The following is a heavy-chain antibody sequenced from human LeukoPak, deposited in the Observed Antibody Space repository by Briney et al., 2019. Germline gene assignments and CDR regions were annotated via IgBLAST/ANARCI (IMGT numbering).Heavy chain of an antibody. D-gene: IGHD1-26*01. CDR3: ARLGNSGNYAFDY. CDR1: GGSVSSDC. J-gene: IGHJ4*02. V-gene: IGHV4-59*08. CDR2: IYYRGST. Sequence: PSETLSLTCTVSGGSVSSDCWSWIRQPPGKGLEWIGFIYYRGSTNYNPSLKSRVTISVDTSKSQISLKLSSVTAADTAFYYCARLGNSGNYAFDYWGQGTLVTVSS.